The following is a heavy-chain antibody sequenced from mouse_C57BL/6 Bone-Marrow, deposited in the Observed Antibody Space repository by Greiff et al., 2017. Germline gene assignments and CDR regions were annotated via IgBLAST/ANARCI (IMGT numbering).Heavy chain of an antibody. CDR1: GYTFTSYW. J-gene: IGHJ3*01. D-gene: IGHD4-1*01. CDR2: IYPSDSET. Sequence: VQLQQPGAELARPGSSVKLSCKASGYTFTSYWMDWVKQRPGQGLEWIGNIYPSDSETHYNQKFKDKATLTVDKSSSTAYMQLSSLTSEDSAVYYCARSWAWFAYWGQGTLVTVSA. V-gene: IGHV1-61*01. CDR3: ARSWAWFAY.